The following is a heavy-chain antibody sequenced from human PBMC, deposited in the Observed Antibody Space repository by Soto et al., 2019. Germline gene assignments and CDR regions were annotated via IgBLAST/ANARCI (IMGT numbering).Heavy chain of an antibody. D-gene: IGHD6-13*01. CDR1: GFTFSDYY. CDR2: ISSSGSTI. J-gene: IGHJ3*02. CDR3: GRWTGQQRVREDDAFDI. V-gene: IGHV3-11*01. Sequence: GESLKISCAASGFTFSDYYMSWIRQAPGKGLERGSYISSSGSTIYYEDSEKGGFTISRDNAKNSLYVQRNSLRAEDAAVYYCGRWTGQQRVREDDAFDIWGQGTMVTVSS.